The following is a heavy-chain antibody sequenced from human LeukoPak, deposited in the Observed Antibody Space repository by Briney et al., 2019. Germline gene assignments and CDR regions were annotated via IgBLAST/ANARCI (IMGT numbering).Heavy chain of an antibody. CDR1: GYTFTSYG. CDR2: ISAYNGNT. J-gene: IGHJ4*02. V-gene: IGHV1-18*01. Sequence: ASVKVSCKTSGYTFTSYGISWVRQAPGQRLEWMGWISAYNGNTNYAQKLQGRVTMTTDTSTSTAYMELRSLRSDDTAVYYCASGRTVAVAGYYFDYWGQGTLVTVSS. D-gene: IGHD6-19*01. CDR3: ASGRTVAVAGYYFDY.